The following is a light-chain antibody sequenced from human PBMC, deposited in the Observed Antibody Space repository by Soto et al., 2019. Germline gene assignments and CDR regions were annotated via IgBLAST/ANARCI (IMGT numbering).Light chain of an antibody. V-gene: IGKV1-39*01. CDR3: QQSYSTPWT. J-gene: IGKJ1*01. Sequence: DIQMTQSPSALSASVGDRVTITCRASQSISSYLHWYQQKPGKAPQLLIYAASSLQSGVPSKFSGSGSGKDFTLTISSLQPEDFATYYCQQSYSTPWTFGKGTKVDIK. CDR1: QSISSY. CDR2: AAS.